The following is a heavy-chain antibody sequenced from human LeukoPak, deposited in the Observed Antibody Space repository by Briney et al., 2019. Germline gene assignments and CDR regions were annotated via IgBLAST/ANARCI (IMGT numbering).Heavy chain of an antibody. CDR1: GGSFSGYY. D-gene: IGHD3-3*01. CDR2: INHSGST. J-gene: IGHJ5*02. Sequence: SETLSLTRAGYGGSFSGYYWSWIRQPPGKGLEWIGEINHSGSTNYNPSLKSRVTISVDTSKNQFSLKLSSVTAADTAVYYCARGPLRSGYYRPNWFDPWGQGTLVTVSS. CDR3: ARGPLRSGYYRPNWFDP. V-gene: IGHV4-34*01.